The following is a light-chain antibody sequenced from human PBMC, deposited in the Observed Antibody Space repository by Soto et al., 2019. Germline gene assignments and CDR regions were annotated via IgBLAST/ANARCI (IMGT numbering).Light chain of an antibody. J-gene: IGKJ4*01. CDR3: QQLHVYPST. CDR2: AGT. Sequence: IQLTQSPSSLSASVGDRVTITCRASQDINSYLAWYQQKPGKAPNLLIYAGTSLQSGVPSRFSGSGSGTEFTLTISILQPEDFATYYCQQLHVYPSTFGGGTKVE. CDR1: QDINSY. V-gene: IGKV1-9*01.